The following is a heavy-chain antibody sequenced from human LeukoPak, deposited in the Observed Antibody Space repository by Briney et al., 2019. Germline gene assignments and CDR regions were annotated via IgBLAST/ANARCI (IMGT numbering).Heavy chain of an antibody. CDR2: ISYDGSNK. CDR3: AKAPSTFNYYYSMDV. Sequence: PGGSLRLSCAASGFTFSSYGMHWVRQAPGKGLEWVAVISYDGSNKYYADSVKGRFTISRDNSKNTLYLQMNSLRAEDTAVYYCAKAPSTFNYYYSMDVWGQGATVTVSS. V-gene: IGHV3-30*18. CDR1: GFTFSSYG. J-gene: IGHJ6*02.